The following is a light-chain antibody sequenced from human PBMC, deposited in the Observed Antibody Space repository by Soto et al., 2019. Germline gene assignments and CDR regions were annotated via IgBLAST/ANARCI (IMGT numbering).Light chain of an antibody. J-gene: IGKJ4*01. CDR1: QNASRF. V-gene: IGKV1-39*01. CDR2: AAS. Sequence: IQMTQSPSSLSASVGDRVTITCRASQNASRFLNWYQQKLGKAPRLLIYAASNLHVGIPSRLSGSGSCTHFTLTIGGLQPEDFASYFWQQSFLLPFTFGGGTKVEI. CDR3: QQSFLLPFT.